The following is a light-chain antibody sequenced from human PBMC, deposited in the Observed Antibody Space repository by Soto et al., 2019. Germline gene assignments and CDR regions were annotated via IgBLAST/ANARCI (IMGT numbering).Light chain of an antibody. J-gene: IGKJ1*01. Sequence: EIVLTQSPATLSLSPGDRATLSCRASQSVSSFLAWYQQKPGQAPRLLISDASNRATGIPARFSGSGSGTDFTLTISSLEPEDFAVYYCQQRSNWPRTFGQGTKVDIK. CDR1: QSVSSF. CDR3: QQRSNWPRT. CDR2: DAS. V-gene: IGKV3-11*01.